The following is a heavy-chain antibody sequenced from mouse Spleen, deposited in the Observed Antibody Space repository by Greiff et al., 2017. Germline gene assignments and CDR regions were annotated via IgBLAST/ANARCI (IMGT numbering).Heavy chain of an antibody. CDR3: ARYPLYGSSYGYFDV. V-gene: IGHV1-42*01. CDR1: GYSFTGYY. D-gene: IGHD1-1*01. Sequence: VQLKQSGPELVKPGASVKISCKASGYSFTGYYMNWVKQSPEKSLEWIGEINPSTGGTTYNQKFKAKATLTVDKSSSTAYMQLKSLTSEDSAVYYCARYPLYGSSYGYFDVWGTGTTVTVSS. J-gene: IGHJ1*03. CDR2: INPSTGGT.